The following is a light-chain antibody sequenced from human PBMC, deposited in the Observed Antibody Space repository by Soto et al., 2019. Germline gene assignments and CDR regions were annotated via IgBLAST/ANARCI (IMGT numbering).Light chain of an antibody. CDR1: QSISRW. V-gene: IGKV1-5*01. Sequence: DIPMTQSPSTLSASVGDRVTITCRASQSISRWLAWYPQKPGQAPKLLIYDASSLESGVPSRFSGSGSGTEFTLTISSLQPDDFATYYCQQYNSYSQPFGQGTKVEIK. CDR2: DAS. CDR3: QQYNSYSQP. J-gene: IGKJ1*01.